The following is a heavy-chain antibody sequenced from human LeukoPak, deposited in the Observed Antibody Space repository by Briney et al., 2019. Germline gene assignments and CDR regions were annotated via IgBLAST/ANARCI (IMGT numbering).Heavy chain of an antibody. J-gene: IGHJ2*01. CDR2: LSSGESTV. V-gene: IGHV3-11*01. D-gene: IGHD3-10*01. Sequence: GGSLRLSCGASGFTFSDYSMSWIRQAPGKGLEWVSYLSSGESTVHYAASVQGRFTVARDNAENPLYLQMNSLRAEDTAVYYCARDSDMYFDLWGRGTLVTVSS. CDR1: GFTFSDYS. CDR3: ARDSDMYFDL.